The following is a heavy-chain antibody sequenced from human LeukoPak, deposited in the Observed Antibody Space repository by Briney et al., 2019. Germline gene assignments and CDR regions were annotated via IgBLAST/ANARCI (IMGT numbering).Heavy chain of an antibody. V-gene: IGHV3-53*01. D-gene: IGHD2-2*01. J-gene: IGHJ4*02. CDR3: ASFHSSTSRDYFDF. CDR2: IYSGGST. Sequence: GSLILSCAASGFTVSSNYMSWVRQAPGKGLEWVSVIYSGGSTYYADSVKGRFTISRDNSKNTLYLQMNSLRAEDTAVYYCASFHSSTSRDYFDFWGQGTLVTVSS. CDR1: GFTVSSNY.